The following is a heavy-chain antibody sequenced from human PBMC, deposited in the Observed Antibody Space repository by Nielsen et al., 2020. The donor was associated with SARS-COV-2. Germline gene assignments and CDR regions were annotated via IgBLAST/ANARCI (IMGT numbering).Heavy chain of an antibody. CDR2: IYYSGST. V-gene: IGHV4-31*03. Sequence: SETLSLTCTVSGGSISSGGYYWSWIRQHPGKGLEWIGYIYYSGSTYYNPSLKSRVTISVDTSKNQFSLKLSSVTAADTAVYYCARGEPYGSGSYHLWGQGTPVTVSS. J-gene: IGHJ4*02. D-gene: IGHD3-10*01. CDR3: ARGEPYGSGSYHL. CDR1: GGSISSGGYY.